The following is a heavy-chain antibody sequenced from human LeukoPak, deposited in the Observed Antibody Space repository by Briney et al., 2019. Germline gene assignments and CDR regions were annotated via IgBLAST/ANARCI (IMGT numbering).Heavy chain of an antibody. V-gene: IGHV4-30-4*01. J-gene: IGHJ4*02. CDR3: ATDRARGGDSFDY. D-gene: IGHD3-10*01. Sequence: SQTLSLTCPVSGGSLRSGDYSWSWLRQPPGKGREWIGYIYYSGSTYYNPSLKSRVTISGDTSKNQFSLNLSSVTAADTAVYYCATDRARGGDSFDYWGQGTLVTVSS. CDR1: GGSLRSGDYS. CDR2: IYYSGST.